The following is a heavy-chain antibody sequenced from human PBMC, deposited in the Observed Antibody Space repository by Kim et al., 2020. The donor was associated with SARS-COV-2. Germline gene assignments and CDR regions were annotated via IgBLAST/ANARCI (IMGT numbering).Heavy chain of an antibody. D-gene: IGHD3-10*02. V-gene: IGHV1-69*13. J-gene: IGHJ4*02. Sequence: SVKVSCKASGGTFSSYAISWVRQAPGQGLEWMGGIIPIFGTANYAQKFQGRVTITADESTSTAYMELSSLRSEDTAVYYCARTGVPMSPRGGFDYWGQGTLVTVSS. CDR2: IIPIFGTA. CDR3: ARTGVPMSPRGGFDY. CDR1: GGTFSSYA.